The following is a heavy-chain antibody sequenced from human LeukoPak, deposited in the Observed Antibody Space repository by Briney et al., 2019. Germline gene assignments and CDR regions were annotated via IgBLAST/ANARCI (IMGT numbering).Heavy chain of an antibody. V-gene: IGHV1-69*05. J-gene: IGHJ4*02. CDR1: GGTFSSYA. D-gene: IGHD3-10*01. CDR2: IIPIFGTA. Sequence: SVKVSCKASGGTFSSYAISWVRQAPGQGLEWMGRIIPIFGTANYAQKFQGRVTITTDESTSTAYMELSGLRSEDTAVYYCARDPPHDSITMVRGSDYSGQGTLVTVSS. CDR3: ARDPPHDSITMVRGSDY.